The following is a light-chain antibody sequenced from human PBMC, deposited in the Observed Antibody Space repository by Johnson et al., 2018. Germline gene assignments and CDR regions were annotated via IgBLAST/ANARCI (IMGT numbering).Light chain of an antibody. V-gene: IGLV1-51*01. CDR1: SSNIGNNY. CDR3: GTWESSLRAGNV. J-gene: IGLJ1*01. CDR2: DNN. Sequence: QSVLTQPPSVSAAPGQKVTISCSGSSSNIGNNYVSWYQQLPGTAPKLLIYDNNTRPSGIPDRFSGSKSGTSATLGITGLQPRDGADYYCGTWESSLRAGNVFGTGTKVTVL.